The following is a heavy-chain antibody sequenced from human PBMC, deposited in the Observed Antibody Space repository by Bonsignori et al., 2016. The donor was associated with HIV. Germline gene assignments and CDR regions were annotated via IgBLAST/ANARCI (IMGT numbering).Heavy chain of an antibody. D-gene: IGHD3-22*01. CDR2: ISYFGSSK. CDR3: ARASLASMTVVVEGVFDY. V-gene: IGHV3-30-3*01. J-gene: IGHJ4*02. Sequence: VRQAPGKGLEWVAVISYFGSSKYYADSVKGRFTISRDNSENTLYLQMNSLRPEDTAVYYCARASLASMTVVVEGVFDYWGQGTQVTVSS.